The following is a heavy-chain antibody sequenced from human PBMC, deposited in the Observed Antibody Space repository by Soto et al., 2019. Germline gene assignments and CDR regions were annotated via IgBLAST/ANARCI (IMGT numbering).Heavy chain of an antibody. Sequence: ASVKVSCKXSAYTFTGYYVQWVRQAPGQGLEWMGWINPNGGATRYAQKFQGRVTMTRDTSITTAYMDLSSLRSDDTAVYYCARGGRIGSGFEEGLDYWGQGTLVTVSS. CDR2: INPNGGAT. V-gene: IGHV1-2*02. CDR1: AYTFTGYY. J-gene: IGHJ4*02. CDR3: ARGGRIGSGFEEGLDY. D-gene: IGHD5-12*01.